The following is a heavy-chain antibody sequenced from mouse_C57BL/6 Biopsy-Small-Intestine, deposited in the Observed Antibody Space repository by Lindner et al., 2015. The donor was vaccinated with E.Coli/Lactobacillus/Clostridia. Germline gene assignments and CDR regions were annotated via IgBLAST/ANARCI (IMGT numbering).Heavy chain of an antibody. V-gene: IGHV1-82*01. Sequence: VQLQESGPELVKPGASVKISCKASGYAFSSSWMNWVKQRPGKGLEWIGRIYPGDGDTNSNGKFKGKATLTADKSSSTAYMQLSSLTSEDSAVYFCARGDGYYFDYWGQGTTLTVSS. CDR3: ARGDGYYFDY. CDR1: GYAFSSSW. D-gene: IGHD2-3*01. J-gene: IGHJ2*01. CDR2: IYPGDGDT.